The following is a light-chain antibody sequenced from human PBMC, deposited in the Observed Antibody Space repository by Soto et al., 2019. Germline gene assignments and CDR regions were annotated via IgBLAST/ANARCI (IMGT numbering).Light chain of an antibody. J-gene: IGLJ1*01. Sequence: QSALTQPASVSGSPGQSIAISCIGTSSDVGGYNYVSWYQQHPGKAPKLMIYDVSNRPSGVSNRFSGSKSGNTASLTISGLQAEDEADYYCSSYTSSNTLYVFGPGTKLTVL. CDR3: SSYTSSNTLYV. CDR2: DVS. V-gene: IGLV2-14*01. CDR1: SSDVGGYNY.